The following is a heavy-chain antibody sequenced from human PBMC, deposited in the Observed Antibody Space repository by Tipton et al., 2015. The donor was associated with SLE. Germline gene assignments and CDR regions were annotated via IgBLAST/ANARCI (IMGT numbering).Heavy chain of an antibody. J-gene: IGHJ4*02. Sequence: QLVQSGAEVKKPGASVRVSCKASGYTFTTYGISWVRQAPGQGLEWMGWISTYNGNTNYAQKLQGRVTMTSDTSTSTAYMELRSLRSGDTAIYYCARVRVDTAMGVFDFWGQGTLVTVSS. CDR3: ARVRVDTAMGVFDF. CDR1: GYTFTTYG. D-gene: IGHD5-18*01. CDR2: ISTYNGNT. V-gene: IGHV1-18*01.